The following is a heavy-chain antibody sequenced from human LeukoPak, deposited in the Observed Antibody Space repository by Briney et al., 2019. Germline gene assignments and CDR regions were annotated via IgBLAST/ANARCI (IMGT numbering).Heavy chain of an antibody. V-gene: IGHV3-21*01. J-gene: IGHJ4*02. CDR3: ARDRQQDYFDY. CDR1: GFTFSSYS. D-gene: IGHD6-13*01. Sequence: GGSLRLCCAASGFTFSSYSMNWVRQAPGKGLEWVSSISSSSSYIYYADSVNGRFTISRDNAKNSLYLQMNSLRAEDTAVYYCARDRQQDYFDYWGQGTLVTVSS. CDR2: ISSSSSYI.